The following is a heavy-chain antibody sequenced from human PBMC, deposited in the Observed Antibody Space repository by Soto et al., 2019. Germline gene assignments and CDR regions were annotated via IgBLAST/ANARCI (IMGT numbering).Heavy chain of an antibody. V-gene: IGHV3-48*02. CDR2: ISSSSSTI. D-gene: IGHD2-8*01. CDR3: SRDTTSTNGVCDLFF. J-gene: IGHJ4*02. Sequence: APGKGLEWVSYISSSSSTIYYADSVKGRFTISRDNAKNSLYLQMNSLRDEDTAVYFCSRDTTSTNGVCDLFFWGQVTLFTGSS.